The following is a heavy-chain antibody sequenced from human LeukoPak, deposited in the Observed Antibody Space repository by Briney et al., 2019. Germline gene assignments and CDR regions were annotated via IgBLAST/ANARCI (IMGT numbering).Heavy chain of an antibody. CDR2: IYYNGNT. V-gene: IGHV4-39*07. J-gene: IGHJ3*02. D-gene: IGHD6-13*01. CDR3: ARDPAAGTLAYAFDI. Sequence: SETLSLTCTVSGGSISSSSYYWGWIRQPPGKGLEWIGSIYYNGNTYYNPSLKSRVTISVDRSKNQFSLKLSSVTAADTAVYYCARDPAAGTLAYAFDIWGQGTMVTVSS. CDR1: GGSISSSSYY.